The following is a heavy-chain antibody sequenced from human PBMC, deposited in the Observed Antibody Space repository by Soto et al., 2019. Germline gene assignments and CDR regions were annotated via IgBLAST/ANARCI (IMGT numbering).Heavy chain of an antibody. J-gene: IGHJ5*02. Sequence: PSETLSVTCAFSVGSISSYYWSWIRQPAGKGLDWIGRIYTSGSNNYNTSLKSRLTMSVDTSKNQFSLKLSSVTAADTAVYYCARAHCDCSGGSCQRCWFDPWGQGTMVTVSS. CDR2: IYTSGSN. V-gene: IGHV4-4*07. CDR3: ARAHCDCSGGSCQRCWFDP. D-gene: IGHD2-15*01. CDR1: VGSISSYY.